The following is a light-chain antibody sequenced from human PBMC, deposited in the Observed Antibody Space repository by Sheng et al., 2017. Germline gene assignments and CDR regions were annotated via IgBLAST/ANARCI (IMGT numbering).Light chain of an antibody. V-gene: IGKV2-28*01. J-gene: IGKJ3*01. Sequence: DIVMTQSPLSLSVTPGEPASISCRSSQSLLHTNGYNYLDWYFQKPGQSPQLLIYLGSTRASGVPDRFSGSGSGTEFTLKISGVEAEDVGVYYCMQGLQTRTFGLGPQWISN. CDR3: MQGLQTRT. CDR1: QSLLHTNGYNY. CDR2: LGS.